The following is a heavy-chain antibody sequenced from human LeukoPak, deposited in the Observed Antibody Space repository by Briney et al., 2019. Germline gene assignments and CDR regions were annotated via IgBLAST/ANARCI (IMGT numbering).Heavy chain of an antibody. CDR2: IYYSGST. D-gene: IGHD1-1*01. CDR1: GGSISSYY. J-gene: IGHJ4*02. Sequence: SETLSLTCTVSGGSISSYYWSWIRQPPGKGLEWIGYIYYSGSTNYNPSLKSRVTMSVDTSRNQFPLKLRSATPADTAVYYCTRTSSATAIDYWGQGTLVTVSS. V-gene: IGHV4-59*01. CDR3: TRTSSATAIDY.